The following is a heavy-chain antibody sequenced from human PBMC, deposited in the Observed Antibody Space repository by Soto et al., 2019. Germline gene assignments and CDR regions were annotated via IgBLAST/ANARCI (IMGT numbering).Heavy chain of an antibody. CDR1: EFTVSSSF. V-gene: IGHV3-53*04. Sequence: GGSLRLSCAASEFTVSSSFMSWVRQAPGKGLEWVSVISSGGSTYYADSVKGRFTISRHNSKNTLYLQMNSLRAEDTAVYYCARGGGFSDGMDGWGQGTTVTVSS. CDR3: ARGGGFSDGMDG. D-gene: IGHD5-12*01. J-gene: IGHJ6*02. CDR2: ISSGGST.